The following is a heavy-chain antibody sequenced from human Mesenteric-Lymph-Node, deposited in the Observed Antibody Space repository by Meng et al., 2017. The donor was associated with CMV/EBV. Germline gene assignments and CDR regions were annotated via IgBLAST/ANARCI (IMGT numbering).Heavy chain of an antibody. V-gene: IGHV3-7*01. CDR1: GFTFSDYW. Sequence: GGSLRLSCTASGFTFSDYWMSWVRQAPGKGLEWLANIKGDGSQMHHVDSVRGRFTISRDNAKNSLYLQMNNLRAEDTAVYYCARDLTGTSGWFDPWGQGTLVTVSS. CDR3: ARDLTGTSGWFDP. J-gene: IGHJ5*02. CDR2: IKGDGSQM. D-gene: IGHD1-7*01.